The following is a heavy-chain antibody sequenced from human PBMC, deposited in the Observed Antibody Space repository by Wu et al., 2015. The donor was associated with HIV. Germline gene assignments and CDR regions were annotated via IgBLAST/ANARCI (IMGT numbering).Heavy chain of an antibody. Sequence: QVQLVQSGAEMKKPGASVKVSCKASGYIFTSYDISWVRQATGQGLEWMGWINPNSGNTGYEQKFQGRVTMTRNNAIDTAYMELSRLTSDDTAVYYCARDLCVRGVCYRSAGGLVPTPWGQGTLVHRLL. CDR2: INPNSGNT. D-gene: IGHD2-8*02. J-gene: IGHJ5*02. CDR3: ARDLCVRGVCYRSAGGLVPTP. CDR1: GYIFTSYD. V-gene: IGHV1-8*01.